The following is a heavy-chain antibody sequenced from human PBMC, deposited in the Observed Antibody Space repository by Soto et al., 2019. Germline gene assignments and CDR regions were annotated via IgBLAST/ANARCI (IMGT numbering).Heavy chain of an antibody. V-gene: IGHV1-69*13. CDR2: IIPIFGTA. J-gene: IGHJ6*02. D-gene: IGHD2-2*01. CDR3: ARRYCSSTSCYDYYYGMDV. Sequence: SVKVSCKASGGTFSSYAISWVRQAPGQGPEWMGGIIPIFGTANYAQKFQGRVTITADESTSTAYMELSSLRSEDTAVYYCARRYCSSTSCYDYYYGMDVWGQGTTVTVSS. CDR1: GGTFSSYA.